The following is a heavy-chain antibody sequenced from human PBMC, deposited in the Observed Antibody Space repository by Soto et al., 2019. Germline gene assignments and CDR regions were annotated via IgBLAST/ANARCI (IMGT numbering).Heavy chain of an antibody. CDR1: GHTFTSYG. CDR3: ARASLIIDIVVVVAPDY. J-gene: IGHJ4*02. V-gene: IGHV1-18*01. CDR2: ISAYNGNT. D-gene: IGHD2-15*01. Sequence: GASVKVSCXASGHTFTSYGISWVRQAPRQGLEWMGWISAYNGNTNYAQKLQGRVTMTTDTSTSTAYMELRSLRSDDTAVYYCARASLIIDIVVVVAPDYWGQGTLVTVSS.